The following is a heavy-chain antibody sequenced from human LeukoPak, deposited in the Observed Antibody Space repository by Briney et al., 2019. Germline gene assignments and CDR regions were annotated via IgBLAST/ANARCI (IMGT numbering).Heavy chain of an antibody. CDR3: ARDDSSGYYSTQGYYFDY. D-gene: IGHD3-22*01. Sequence: SVKVSCKASGGTFSSYAISWVRQAPGQGLEWMGRIIPIFGIANYAQKFQGRVTITADKSTSTAYMELSSLRSEDTAVYYCARDDSSGYYSTQGYYFDYWGQGTLVTVSS. V-gene: IGHV1-69*04. CDR2: IIPIFGIA. J-gene: IGHJ4*02. CDR1: GGTFSSYA.